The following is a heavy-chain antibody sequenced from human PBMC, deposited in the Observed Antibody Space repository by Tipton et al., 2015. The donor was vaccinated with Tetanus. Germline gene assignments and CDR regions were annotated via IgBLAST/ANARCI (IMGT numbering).Heavy chain of an antibody. CDR3: ARGGFGEFPDY. D-gene: IGHD3-10*01. V-gene: IGHV4-61*01. J-gene: IGHJ4*02. CDR2: IYYSGST. CDR1: GGSVSSGSYY. Sequence: TLSLTCTVSGGSVSSGSYYWSWIRQPPGKGLEWIGNIYYSGSTNYNPSLKSRVTISVDTSKNQFSLKLSSVTAADTAVYYCARGGFGEFPDYGGQGTLVTVSS.